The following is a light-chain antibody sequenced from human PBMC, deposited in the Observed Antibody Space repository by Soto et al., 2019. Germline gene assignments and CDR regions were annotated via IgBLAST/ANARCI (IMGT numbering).Light chain of an antibody. J-gene: IGLJ3*02. CDR2: GNS. CDR3: QSYDSSLSAGV. V-gene: IGLV1-40*01. Sequence: QSVLTQPPSVSGAPGQRVTISCTGSSSNIGAGYDVHWYQQPPGTAPKLLIYGNSNRPSGVPDRFSGSKSGTSASLAITGLQAEDEADYYCQSYDSSLSAGVFGGGTKLTVL. CDR1: SSNIGAGYD.